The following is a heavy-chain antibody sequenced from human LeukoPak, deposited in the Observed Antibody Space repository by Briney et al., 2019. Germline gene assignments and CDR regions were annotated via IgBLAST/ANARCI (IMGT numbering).Heavy chain of an antibody. V-gene: IGHV3-30*09. D-gene: IGHD6-13*01. CDR2: LSADGSHK. J-gene: IGHJ4*02. CDR1: GFIFSTYS. Sequence: PGGSLRLSRAASGFIFSTYSMHWVRQAPGKGLEWVAVLSADGSHKQFADAVKDRFAISRDNSKETLYLQMNGLRSEDTAIYYCAKGGVSDRGSWYGDYFDYWGQGTLVTVSS. CDR3: AKGGVSDRGSWYGDYFDY.